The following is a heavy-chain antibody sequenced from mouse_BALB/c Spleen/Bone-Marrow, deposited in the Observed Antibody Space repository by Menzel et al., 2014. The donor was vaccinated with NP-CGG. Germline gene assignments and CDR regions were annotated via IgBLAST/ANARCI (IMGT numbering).Heavy chain of an antibody. Sequence: QVHVKQSGAELVKPGASVKLSCKASGYTFTSYWMHWVKQRPGQGLEWIGEINPSNGRTNYNEKFESKATLTVDKSSSTAYMQLSSLTSEDSAVYYCARRTTTVVATDYWGRGTALTVSS. V-gene: IGHV1S81*02. CDR1: GYTFTSYW. D-gene: IGHD1-1*01. CDR2: INPSNGRT. CDR3: ARRTTTVVATDY. J-gene: IGHJ2*01.